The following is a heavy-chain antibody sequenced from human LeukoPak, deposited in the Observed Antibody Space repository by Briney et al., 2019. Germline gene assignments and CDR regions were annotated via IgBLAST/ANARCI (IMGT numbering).Heavy chain of an antibody. J-gene: IGHJ4*02. CDR2: IKQDGSEK. V-gene: IGHV3-7*01. Sequence: SGGSLRLSCAASGFTFSSYWMSWVRQAPGKGLEWVANIKQDGSEKYYVDSVKGRFTISRDNAKNSLYLQMNSLRAEDTAVYYCALTLARVGYSGYDAPGYWGQGTLVTVSS. CDR3: ALTLARVGYSGYDAPGY. D-gene: IGHD5-12*01. CDR1: GFTFSSYW.